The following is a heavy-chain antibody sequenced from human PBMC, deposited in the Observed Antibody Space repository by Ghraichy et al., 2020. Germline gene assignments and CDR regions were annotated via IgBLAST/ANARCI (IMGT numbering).Heavy chain of an antibody. V-gene: IGHV1-18*01. D-gene: IGHD3-9*01. CDR3: ARGAMTGYFDS. CDR1: SYTFSSYG. CDR2: ISGYNGNT. J-gene: IGHJ4*02. Sequence: ASVKVSCKASSYTFSSYGIRWVRQAPGHGLEWMGVISGYNGNTKYAQKFQGRVTMTTDTSTSTAYMELRGLTSDDTAVYFCARGAMTGYFDSWGQGTLVTVSS.